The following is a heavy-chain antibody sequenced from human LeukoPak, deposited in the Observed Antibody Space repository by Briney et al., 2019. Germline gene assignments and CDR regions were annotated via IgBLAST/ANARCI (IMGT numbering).Heavy chain of an antibody. J-gene: IGHJ4*02. V-gene: IGHV4-34*01. D-gene: IGHD2-21*02. CDR1: GGSFSGYY. Sequence: KPSETLSLTCAVYGGSFSGYYWSLIRQPPGKGLDWIGEINHSGSTNYNPSLKSRVTISVDTSKNQFSLKLSSVTAADTAVYYCARGLYFRRFVTATSYYFDYWGQGTLVTVSS. CDR3: ARGLYFRRFVTATSYYFDY. CDR2: INHSGST.